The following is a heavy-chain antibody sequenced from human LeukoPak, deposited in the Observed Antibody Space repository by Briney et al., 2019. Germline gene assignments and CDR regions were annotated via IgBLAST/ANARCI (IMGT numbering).Heavy chain of an antibody. D-gene: IGHD3-10*01. Sequence: SETLSLTCAVYGGSFSGYYWSWIRQPPGKGLEWIGEINHSGSTNYNPSLKSRVTISVDTSKNQFSLKLSSVTAADTAVYYCARRPYYYGSGSYRYYFDYWGQGTLVIVSS. CDR3: ARRPYYYGSGSYRYYFDY. J-gene: IGHJ4*02. CDR2: INHSGST. CDR1: GGSFSGYY. V-gene: IGHV4-34*01.